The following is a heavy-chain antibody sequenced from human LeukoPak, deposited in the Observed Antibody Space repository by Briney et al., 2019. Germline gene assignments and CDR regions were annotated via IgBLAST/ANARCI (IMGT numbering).Heavy chain of an antibody. CDR3: ARLDRVAVAGTGRYYYGMDV. V-gene: IGHV5-51*01. CDR1: GYSFTNYW. D-gene: IGHD6-19*01. J-gene: IGHJ6*02. Sequence: GESLKISCKGSGYSFTNYWIRWVRQMPGKGLEWMGIIYPGDSVTRYSASFQGQVTISADKSISTAYLQWSSLKASDTAMYYCARLDRVAVAGTGRYYYGMDVWGQGTTVTVSS. CDR2: IYPGDSVT.